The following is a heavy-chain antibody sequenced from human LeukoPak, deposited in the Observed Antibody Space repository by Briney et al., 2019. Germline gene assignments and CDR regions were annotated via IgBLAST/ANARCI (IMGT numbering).Heavy chain of an antibody. V-gene: IGHV1-18*01. D-gene: IGHD3-22*01. CDR2: ISAYNGNT. J-gene: IGHJ4*02. Sequence: ASVKVSCKASGYTFTSYGISWVRQAPGQGLEWMGWISAYNGNTNYAQKFQGRVTMTEDTSTDTAYMELSSLRSEDTAVYYCARAKRADYYDSSGASVWEDWGQGTLVTVSS. CDR3: ARAKRADYYDSSGASVWED. CDR1: GYTFTSYG.